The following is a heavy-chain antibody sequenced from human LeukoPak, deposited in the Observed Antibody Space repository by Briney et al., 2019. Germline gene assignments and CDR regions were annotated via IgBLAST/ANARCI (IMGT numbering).Heavy chain of an antibody. J-gene: IGHJ3*02. CDR1: GYTFTSYG. CDR2: IGAYNGNT. D-gene: IGHD4-23*01. CDR3: ARDVWVVTDDAFDI. V-gene: IGHV1-18*01. Sequence: ASVKVSCKASGYTFTSYGISWVRQAPGQGLEWMGWIGAYNGNTNYAQKLQGRVTMTTDTSTSTAYMELRSLRSDDTAVYYCARDVWVVTDDAFDIWGQGTMVTVSS.